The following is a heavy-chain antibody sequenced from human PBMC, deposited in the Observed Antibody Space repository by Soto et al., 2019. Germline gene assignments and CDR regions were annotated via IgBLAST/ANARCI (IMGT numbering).Heavy chain of an antibody. D-gene: IGHD1-20*01. CDR2: INDGKGDT. CDR1: GYTITSNA. CDR3: ARGYKGAFYK. Sequence: GASVKVSCKASGYTITSNAMHWVRQAPGQRLEWMGWINDGKGDTKYSQKHQGRVTITRDTSASTAYMELSNLRSVDTAVYYCARGYKGAFYKWGQGTKGTVSS. V-gene: IGHV1-3*01. J-gene: IGHJ3*02.